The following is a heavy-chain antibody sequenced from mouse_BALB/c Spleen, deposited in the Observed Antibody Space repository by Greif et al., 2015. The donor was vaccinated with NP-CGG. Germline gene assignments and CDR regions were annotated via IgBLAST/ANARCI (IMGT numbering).Heavy chain of an antibody. V-gene: IGHV1S137*01. CDR3: ARFITTVGAMDY. J-gene: IGHJ4*01. CDR1: GYTFTDYA. Sequence: QVQLKDSGAELVRPGVSVKISCKGSGYTFTDYAMHWVKQSHAKSLEWIGVISTYYGDASYNQKFKGKATMTVDKSSSTAYMELARLTSEDSAIYYCARFITTVGAMDYWGQGTSVTVSS. CDR2: ISTYYGDA. D-gene: IGHD1-1*01.